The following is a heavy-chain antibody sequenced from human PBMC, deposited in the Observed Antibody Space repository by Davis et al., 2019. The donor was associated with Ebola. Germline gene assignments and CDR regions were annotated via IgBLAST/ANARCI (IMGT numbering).Heavy chain of an antibody. V-gene: IGHV3-30*18. CDR3: VKDTSSIWFDV. D-gene: IGHD6-13*01. Sequence: GESLKISCAASGFIFSRYAMHWVRQAPGKGLEWVAVISYDGRDKYYADSVKGRFTISRDNSKNTLHLQMNSLRVEDTAIYYCVKDTSSIWFDVWGQGTTVTVSS. CDR2: ISYDGRDK. CDR1: GFIFSRYA. J-gene: IGHJ3*01.